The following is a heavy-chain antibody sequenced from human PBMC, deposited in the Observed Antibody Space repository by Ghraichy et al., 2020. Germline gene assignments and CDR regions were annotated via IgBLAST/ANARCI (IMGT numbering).Heavy chain of an antibody. Sequence: GGSLRLSCEASGFTFSRHTMNWVRQAPGKGLEWVSSISSGSSYIYYVDSVKGRFTISRDNAKKSLYLQMNSLRPEDTAVYYCAREPIGQDNWLDHWGRGTLVTVSS. CDR1: GFTFSRHT. CDR3: AREPIGQDNWLDH. J-gene: IGHJ5*02. V-gene: IGHV3-21*01. CDR2: ISSGSSYI.